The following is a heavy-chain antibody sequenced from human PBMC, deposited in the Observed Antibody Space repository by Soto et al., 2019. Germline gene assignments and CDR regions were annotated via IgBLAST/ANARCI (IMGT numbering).Heavy chain of an antibody. CDR3: AKAQYARNWGYGMDV. CDR2: ISYDGRNK. V-gene: IGHV3-30*18. CDR1: GFTFSSYG. Sequence: GGSLRLSCAASGFTFSSYGMHWVRQAPGKGLEWVAVISYDGRNKYYADSVKGRFTISRDNSKNTLYLQMNSLRAEDTAVYYCAKAQYARNWGYGMDVWGQGTTVTVSS. D-gene: IGHD7-27*01. J-gene: IGHJ6*02.